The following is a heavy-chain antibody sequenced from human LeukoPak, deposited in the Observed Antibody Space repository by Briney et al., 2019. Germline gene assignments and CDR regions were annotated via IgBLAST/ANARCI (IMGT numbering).Heavy chain of an antibody. CDR2: IYYTGST. Sequence: SETLSLTCTVSGGSISSSSYYWGWIRPPPWKGLEWVGYIYYTGSTNYNPSLKSRVTISVDTSKNQFSLKLCSVTAADTAVYYCARVYGAGYDFRGAFDIWGQGTMVTVSS. J-gene: IGHJ3*02. CDR3: ARVYGAGYDFRGAFDI. V-gene: IGHV4-61*05. D-gene: IGHD5-12*01. CDR1: GGSISSSSYY.